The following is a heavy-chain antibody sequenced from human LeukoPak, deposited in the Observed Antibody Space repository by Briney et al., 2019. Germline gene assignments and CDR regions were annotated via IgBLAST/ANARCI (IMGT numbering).Heavy chain of an antibody. Sequence: GGSLRLSCAASGFTFSSYGMHWVRQAPGKGLEWVAFIRYDGSNKYYADSVKGRFTISRDNSKNTLYLQMNSLRAEDTAVYYCAKLPATGQEGEAVAGTHWGQGTLVTVSS. D-gene: IGHD6-19*01. CDR1: GFTFSSYG. J-gene: IGHJ4*02. CDR3: AKLPATGQEGEAVAGTH. CDR2: IRYDGSNK. V-gene: IGHV3-30*02.